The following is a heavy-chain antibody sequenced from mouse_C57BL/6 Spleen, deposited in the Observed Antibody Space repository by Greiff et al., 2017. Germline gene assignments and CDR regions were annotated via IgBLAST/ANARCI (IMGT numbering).Heavy chain of an antibody. CDR1: GFTFSDYY. CDR3: ARGAYYSKYAMDY. CDR2: INYDGSST. Sequence: EVKLVESEGGLVQPGSSMKLSCTASGFTFSDYYMAWVRQVPEKGLEWVANINYDGSSTYYLDSLKSRFIISRDNAKNILYLQMSSLKSEDTATYYCARGAYYSKYAMDYWGQGTSVTVSS. D-gene: IGHD2-5*01. V-gene: IGHV5-16*01. J-gene: IGHJ4*01.